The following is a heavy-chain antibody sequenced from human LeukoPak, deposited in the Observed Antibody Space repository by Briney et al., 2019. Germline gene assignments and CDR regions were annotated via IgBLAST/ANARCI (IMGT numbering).Heavy chain of an antibody. V-gene: IGHV4-39*07. J-gene: IGHJ6*03. CDR2: IYYSGNT. CDR1: GGSISFSTYY. CDR3: TRGSIAYYYMDV. D-gene: IGHD3-22*01. Sequence: SETLSLTCTVSGGSISFSTYYWGWIRQPPGKGLDWIGSIYYSGNTYYNPSLKSRVTILVDTSKNQFSLKLSSVTAADTAVYYSTRGSIAYYYMDVWGKGTTVTISS.